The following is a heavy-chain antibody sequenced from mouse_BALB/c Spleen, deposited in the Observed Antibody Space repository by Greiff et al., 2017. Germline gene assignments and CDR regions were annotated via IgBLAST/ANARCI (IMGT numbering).Heavy chain of an antibody. CDR3: ARRKDDYLFDY. J-gene: IGHJ2*01. CDR1: GFAFSSYD. Sequence: EVKVVESGGGLVKPGGSLKLSCAASGFAFSSYDMSWVRQTPEKRLEWVAYISSGGGSTYYPDTVKGRFTISRDNAKNTLYLQMSSLKSEDTAMYYCARRKDDYLFDYWGQGTTLTVSS. V-gene: IGHV5-12-1*01. CDR2: ISSGGGST. D-gene: IGHD2-4*01.